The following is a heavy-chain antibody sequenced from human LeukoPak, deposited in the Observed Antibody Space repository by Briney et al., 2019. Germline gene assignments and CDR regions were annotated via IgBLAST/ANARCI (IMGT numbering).Heavy chain of an antibody. J-gene: IGHJ2*01. CDR3: AKGGRAAADRNFDL. Sequence: GGSLRLSCAASGFTFSSYGMHWVRQAPGKGLEWVAAISFDGSNENDADSVKGRFTISRDNSKNTLYLQMNSLRVGDTAVYYCAKGGRAAADRNFDLWGRGTLVAVSS. D-gene: IGHD6-13*01. CDR1: GFTFSSYG. CDR2: ISFDGSNE. V-gene: IGHV3-30*18.